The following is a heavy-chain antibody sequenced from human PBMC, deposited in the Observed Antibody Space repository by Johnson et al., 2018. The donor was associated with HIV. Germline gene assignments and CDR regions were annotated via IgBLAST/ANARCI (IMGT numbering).Heavy chain of an antibody. D-gene: IGHD1-26*01. CDR1: GFTFSSYL. CDR3: AKGDGIVGGSDAFDI. V-gene: IGHV3-7*02. Sequence: VHLVESGGGLVQPGGSLRLSCAASGFTFSSYLMSWVRQAPGKGLEWVANIKQDGSEKYYVDSVKGRFTISRDNAKNSLYLQMNSLRAEDTAVYYCAKGDGIVGGSDAFDIWGQGTMVTVSS. J-gene: IGHJ3*02. CDR2: IKQDGSEK.